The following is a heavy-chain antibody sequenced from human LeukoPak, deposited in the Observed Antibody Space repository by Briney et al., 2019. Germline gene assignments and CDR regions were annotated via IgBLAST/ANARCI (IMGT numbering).Heavy chain of an antibody. V-gene: IGHV3-9*01. CDR3: ARAAVPSGYCSSTSCYLNWFDP. D-gene: IGHD2-2*01. J-gene: IGHJ5*02. CDR2: ITWNSRVK. CDR1: GFTFDNFA. Sequence: PGRSLRLSCAASGFTFDNFAMHWVRQAPGKGLEWVSGITWNSRVKTYTPSVKGRFTISRDNAKNSLDLQMSSLRPEDTAVYYCARAAVPSGYCSSTSCYLNWFDPWGQGTLVTVSS.